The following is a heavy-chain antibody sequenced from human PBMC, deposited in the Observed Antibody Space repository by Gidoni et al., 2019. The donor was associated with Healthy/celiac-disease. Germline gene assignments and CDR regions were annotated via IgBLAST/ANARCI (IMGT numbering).Heavy chain of an antibody. J-gene: IGHJ4*02. V-gene: IGHV3-33*01. D-gene: IGHD6-19*01. CDR3: ARDEWWLVKTPQSAFDY. Sequence: QVQLVESGGGVVQPGRSLRLSCAASGFTFSSYGMHWVRQAPGKGLEWVAVIWYDGSNKYYADSVKGRFTISRDNSKNTLYLQMNSLRAEDTAVYYCARDEWWLVKTPQSAFDYWGQGTLVTVSS. CDR1: GFTFSSYG. CDR2: IWYDGSNK.